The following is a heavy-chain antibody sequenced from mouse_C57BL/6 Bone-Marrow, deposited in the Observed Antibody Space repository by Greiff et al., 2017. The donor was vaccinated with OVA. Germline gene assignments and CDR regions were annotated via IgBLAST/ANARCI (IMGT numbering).Heavy chain of an antibody. CDR2: INPSNGGT. Sequence: VKLQQPGTELVKPGASVKLSCKASCYTFTSYWMHWVKQRPGQGLEWIGNINPSNGGTNYNEKFKSKATLTVDKSSSTAYMQLSSLTSEDSAVYYCARPDLRSAMDYWGQGTSVTVSS. J-gene: IGHJ4*01. CDR3: ARPDLRSAMDY. V-gene: IGHV1-53*01. CDR1: CYTFTSYW.